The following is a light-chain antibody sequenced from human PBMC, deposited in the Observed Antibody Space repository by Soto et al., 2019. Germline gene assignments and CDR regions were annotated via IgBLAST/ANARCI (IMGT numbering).Light chain of an antibody. CDR2: DAS. J-gene: IGKJ4*01. CDR1: QSLSRF. V-gene: IGKV3-11*01. Sequence: EIVLTQSPATLSLSPGERATLSCRASQSLSRFLAWYQQKPGQAPRLLIYDASNRATGVPARFSGSGSGTDFTLTISSLEPEDLAVYYCQQRTNWLTFGGGTKVEIK. CDR3: QQRTNWLT.